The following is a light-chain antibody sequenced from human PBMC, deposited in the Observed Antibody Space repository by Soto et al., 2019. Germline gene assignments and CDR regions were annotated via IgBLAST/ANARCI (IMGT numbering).Light chain of an antibody. Sequence: EIVLTQSPGTLSLSPGERATLSCRASQSVSSSNLAWYQQKPGQAPRLLIYGASSRATGIPDRFSGSGSGTDFTLTISRLEPEDFAVYYCHHYGSSPRTFGQGTKVEIK. CDR3: HHYGSSPRT. J-gene: IGKJ1*01. V-gene: IGKV3-20*01. CDR1: QSVSSSN. CDR2: GAS.